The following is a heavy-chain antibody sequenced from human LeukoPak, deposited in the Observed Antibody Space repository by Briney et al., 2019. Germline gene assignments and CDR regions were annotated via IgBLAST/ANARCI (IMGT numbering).Heavy chain of an antibody. CDR3: AKPSTPGGKGPTYYYMDV. V-gene: IGHV3-30-3*01. CDR1: GFTFSSYA. D-gene: IGHD4-23*01. J-gene: IGHJ6*03. Sequence: GGSLRLSCAASGFTFSSYAMHWVRQAPGKGLEWVAVISYDGSNKYYADSVKGRFTISRDNSKNTLYLQMNSLRAEDTAVYYCAKPSTPGGKGPTYYYMDVWGKGTTVTVSS. CDR2: ISYDGSNK.